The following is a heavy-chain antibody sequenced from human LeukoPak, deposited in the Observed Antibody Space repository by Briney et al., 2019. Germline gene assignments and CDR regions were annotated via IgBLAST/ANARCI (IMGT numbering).Heavy chain of an antibody. D-gene: IGHD3-10*01. V-gene: IGHV1-69*05. CDR2: IIPIFGTA. CDR1: GGTFSSYA. Sequence: SVKVSCKASGGTFSSYAISWVRQAPGQGLEWMGGIIPIFGTADYAQKFQGRVTLTTDTSTSTAYMELRNLRSDDTAIYYCARDGSGVWFDYWGQGTPVTVSS. J-gene: IGHJ4*02. CDR3: ARDGSGVWFDY.